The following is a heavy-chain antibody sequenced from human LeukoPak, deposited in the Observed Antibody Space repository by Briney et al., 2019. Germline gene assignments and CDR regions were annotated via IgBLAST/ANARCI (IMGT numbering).Heavy chain of an antibody. CDR3: ARDNGRWGGRYFPNWFGP. Sequence: ASVKVSCKASGYTFTSYGISWVRQAPGQGLEWMGWISGYNGNATYAQKVQGRVTTTTDTSTSTAYMELRSLRSDGTAVYYCARDNGRWGGRYFPNWFGPWGQGTQVTVSS. CDR2: ISGYNGNA. V-gene: IGHV1-18*01. CDR1: GYTFTSYG. J-gene: IGHJ5*02. D-gene: IGHD2/OR15-2a*01.